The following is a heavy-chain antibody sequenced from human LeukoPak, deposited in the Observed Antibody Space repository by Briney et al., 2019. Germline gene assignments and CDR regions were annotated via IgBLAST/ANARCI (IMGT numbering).Heavy chain of an antibody. D-gene: IGHD3-3*01. Sequence: SETLSLTCTVSGVSISSYYWSWIRQPPGKGLEWIGYIHYSGSTNYNPSLKSRVTISVDTSKNQFSLKLSSVTAADTAVYYCASSSSFWSGYYSYFDYWGQGTLVTVSS. J-gene: IGHJ4*02. V-gene: IGHV4-59*12. CDR1: GVSISSYY. CDR3: ASSSSFWSGYYSYFDY. CDR2: IHYSGST.